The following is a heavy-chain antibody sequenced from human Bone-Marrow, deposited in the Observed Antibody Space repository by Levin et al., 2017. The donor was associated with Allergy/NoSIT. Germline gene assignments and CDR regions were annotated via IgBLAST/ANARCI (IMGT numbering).Heavy chain of an antibody. CDR3: VRDAVGEFDL. D-gene: IGHD3-16*01. J-gene: IGHJ5*02. CDR1: GFTFSDHW. Sequence: GGSLRLSCAASGFTFSDHWMNWVRQAPGQGLEWVANIKLDESEKHYVDSVRGRFTISRDNAKNSLYLQMNSLSAEDTGTYYCVRDAVGEFDLWGQGTLVTVSS. CDR2: IKLDESEK. V-gene: IGHV3-7*01.